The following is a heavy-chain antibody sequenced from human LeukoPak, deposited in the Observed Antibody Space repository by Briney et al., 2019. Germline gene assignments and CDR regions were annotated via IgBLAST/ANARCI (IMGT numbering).Heavy chain of an antibody. CDR1: GFTFSSNY. D-gene: IGHD6-19*01. CDR3: AKADPKYSSGWYDAFDI. Sequence: GGSLRLSCAASGFTFSSNYMSWVRQAPGKGLEWVSVAYSGGITYYLDSVKGRFTVSRDNAKNTLYLQMNSLRAEDTAVYYCAKADPKYSSGWYDAFDIWGQGTTVTVSS. CDR2: AYSGGIT. V-gene: IGHV3-53*01. J-gene: IGHJ3*02.